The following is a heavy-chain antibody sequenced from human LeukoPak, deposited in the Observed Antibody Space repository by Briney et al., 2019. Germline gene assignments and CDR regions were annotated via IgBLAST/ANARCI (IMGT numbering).Heavy chain of an antibody. CDR3: ASIPFGATRGVIPPDY. Sequence: GGSRRLSCAASGFTVSSNHMNWVRHAPGKGLEWVSVIYSGGNTYYADSVKGRFTISRDNSKNTLYLQMNSLRAEDTAVYYCASIPFGATRGVIPPDYWGQGTLVTVSS. J-gene: IGHJ4*02. CDR1: GFTVSSNH. D-gene: IGHD3-10*01. CDR2: IYSGGNT. V-gene: IGHV3-66*01.